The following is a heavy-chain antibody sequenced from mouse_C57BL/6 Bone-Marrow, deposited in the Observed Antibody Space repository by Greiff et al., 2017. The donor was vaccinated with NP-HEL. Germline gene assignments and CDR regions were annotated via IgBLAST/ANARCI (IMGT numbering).Heavy chain of an antibody. CDR1: GFTFSNYW. CDR2: IRLKSDNYAT. CDR3: TGDLLWYFDV. J-gene: IGHJ1*03. D-gene: IGHD2-1*01. Sequence: EVQLVESGGGLVQPGGSMKLSCVASGFTFSNYWMNWVRQSPGKGLEWVAQIRLKSDNYATHYAESVKGRFTISRDDSKSSVYLQMNNLRAEDTGIYYCTGDLLWYFDVWGTGTTVTVSS. V-gene: IGHV6-3*01.